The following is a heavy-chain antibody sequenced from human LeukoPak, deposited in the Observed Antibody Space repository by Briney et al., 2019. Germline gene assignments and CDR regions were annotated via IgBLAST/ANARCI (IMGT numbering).Heavy chain of an antibody. V-gene: IGHV1-2*02. CDR2: INPNSGGT. CDR1: GYTFTSYY. J-gene: IGHJ4*02. CDR3: ARDQQWLGFHDY. Sequence: ASVKVSCKASGYTFTSYYMHCVRQAPGQGLEGMGWINPNSGGTNYAQKFQGRVTMTRDTSISTAYMELSRLRSDDTAVYYCARDQQWLGFHDYWGQGTLVTVSS. D-gene: IGHD6-19*01.